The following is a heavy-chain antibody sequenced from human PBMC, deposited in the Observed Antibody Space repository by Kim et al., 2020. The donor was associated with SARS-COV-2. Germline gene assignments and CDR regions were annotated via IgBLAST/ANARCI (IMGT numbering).Heavy chain of an antibody. J-gene: IGHJ4*02. CDR2: IYYSGST. V-gene: IGHV4-39*07. D-gene: IGHD5-18*01. Sequence: SETLSLTCTVSGGSISSSSYYWGWIRQPPGKGLEWIGSIYYSGSTYYNPSLKSRVTISVDTSKNQFCLKLSSVTAADTAVYYCARGELWQATVDYWGQGTLVTVSS. CDR3: ARGELWQATVDY. CDR1: GGSISSSSYY.